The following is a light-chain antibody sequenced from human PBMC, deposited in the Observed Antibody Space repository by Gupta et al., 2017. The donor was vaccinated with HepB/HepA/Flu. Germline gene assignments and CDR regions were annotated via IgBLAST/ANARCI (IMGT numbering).Light chain of an antibody. V-gene: IGLV2-14*01. CDR3: SSYTNSNTRV. J-gene: IGLJ3*02. CDR1: SSDVGGYNY. CDR2: DVS. Sequence: QSALTQPASVSESPGQPITISCAGTSSDVGGYNYVSWYQQHPGKAPKLMIYDVSHRPSGVSNRFSGSKSGNTASLTISGLQAEDEADYYCSSYTNSNTRVFGGGTKLTVL.